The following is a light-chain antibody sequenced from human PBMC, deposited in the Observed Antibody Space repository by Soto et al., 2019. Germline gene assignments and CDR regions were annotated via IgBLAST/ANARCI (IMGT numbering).Light chain of an antibody. CDR1: QSISSS. J-gene: IGKJ1*01. CDR2: MAS. Sequence: DIQMTQSPSTLSGSVGDRVTITCLASQSISSSLAWYQQKPGKAPKLLIYMASNLQSGVPSRFGGAGSGTEFTLTISSLQPDDFATYYCQQYNSYSRTFGQGTKVDI. CDR3: QQYNSYSRT. V-gene: IGKV1-5*03.